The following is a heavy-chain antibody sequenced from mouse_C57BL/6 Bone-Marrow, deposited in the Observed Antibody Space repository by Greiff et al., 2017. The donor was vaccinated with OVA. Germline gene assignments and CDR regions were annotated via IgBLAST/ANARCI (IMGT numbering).Heavy chain of an antibody. CDR3: TPTVVATRYFDV. Sequence: EVQLQQSGAELVRPGASVKLSCTASGFNIKDDYMHWVKQRPEQGLEWIGWIDPENGDTEYASKFQGQATITTDTSTNTAYLQLSSLTSEDTAVYYCTPTVVATRYFDVGGTGTTVTVSS. CDR2: IDPENGDT. CDR1: GFNIKDDY. J-gene: IGHJ1*03. V-gene: IGHV14-4*01. D-gene: IGHD1-1*01.